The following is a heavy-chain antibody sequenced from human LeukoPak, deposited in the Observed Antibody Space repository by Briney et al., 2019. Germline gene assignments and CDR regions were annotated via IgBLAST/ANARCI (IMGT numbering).Heavy chain of an antibody. V-gene: IGHV3-74*01. CDR1: GFTFSSYW. CDR2: INSDGSST. J-gene: IGHJ4*02. Sequence: GGSLRLSCAASGFTFSSYWMHWVRQAPGKGLVWVSRINSDGSSTSYADSVKGRSTISRDNAKNTLYLQMNSLRAEDTAVYYCARVSYCSGGSCYRRPFDYWGQGTLVTVSS. CDR3: ARVSYCSGGSCYRRPFDY. D-gene: IGHD2-15*01.